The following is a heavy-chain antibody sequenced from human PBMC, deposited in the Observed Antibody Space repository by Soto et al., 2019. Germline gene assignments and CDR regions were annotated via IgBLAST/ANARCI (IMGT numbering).Heavy chain of an antibody. D-gene: IGHD6-19*01. CDR3: ARDGGIAVAGGPDY. CDR1: GGTFSSYA. V-gene: IGHV1-69*01. Sequence: QVQLVQSGAEVNKPGSSVKVSCKASGGTFSSYAISCVRQAPGQGREWMGGIIPIFGTANYAQKFQGRVTITADESTSTAYMELSSLRSEDTAVYYCARDGGIAVAGGPDYWGQGTLVTVSS. J-gene: IGHJ4*02. CDR2: IIPIFGTA.